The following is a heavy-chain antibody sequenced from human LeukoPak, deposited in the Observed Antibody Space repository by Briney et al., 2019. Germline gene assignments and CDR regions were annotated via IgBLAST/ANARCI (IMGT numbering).Heavy chain of an antibody. CDR3: ARARHSSSWFEY. Sequence: SSETLSLTCSVSGASITNYYWSWIRQPPGKGLEWIGRIYTSGSTNYNPSLKSRVTMSVDTSKNQFSLKLSSVTAADTAVYYCARARHSSSWFEYWGQGTLVTVSS. D-gene: IGHD6-13*01. V-gene: IGHV4-4*07. CDR2: IYTSGST. J-gene: IGHJ4*02. CDR1: GASITNYY.